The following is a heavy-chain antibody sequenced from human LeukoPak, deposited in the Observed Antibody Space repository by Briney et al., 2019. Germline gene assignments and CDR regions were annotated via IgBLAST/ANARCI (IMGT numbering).Heavy chain of an antibody. CDR3: ARVARSWSSGYYFDY. CDR2: INPNSGGT. V-gene: IGHV1-2*02. CDR1: GYTLTGYY. J-gene: IGHJ4*02. Sequence: ASVKVSCKASGYTLTGYYMHWVRQAPGQGLEWMGWINPNSGGTNYAQKFQGRVTMTRDTSISTAYMELSRLRSDDAAVYYCARVARSWSSGYYFDYWGQGTLVTVSS. D-gene: IGHD3-22*01.